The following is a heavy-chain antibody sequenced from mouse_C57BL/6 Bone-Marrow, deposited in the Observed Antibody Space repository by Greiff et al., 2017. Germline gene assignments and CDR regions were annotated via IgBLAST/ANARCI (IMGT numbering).Heavy chain of an antibody. V-gene: IGHV1-18*01. J-gene: IGHJ2*01. CDR2: INPNNGGT. D-gene: IGHD2-2*01. CDR3: ARGGYGYDSDYFDY. CDR1: GYTFTDYN. Sequence: VQLQQSGPELVKPGASVKIPCKASGYTFTDYNMDWVKQSHGKSLEWIGDINPNNGGTIYNQKFKGKATLTVDKSSSTAYMELRSLTSEDTAVXYCARGGYGYDSDYFDYWGQGTTLTVSS.